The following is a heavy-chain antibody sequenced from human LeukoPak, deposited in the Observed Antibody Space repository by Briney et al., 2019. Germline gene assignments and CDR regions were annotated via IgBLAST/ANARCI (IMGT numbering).Heavy chain of an antibody. CDR3: ASVLGSYYDSSGYYNH. CDR1: GFTFSSYG. V-gene: IGHV3-30*03. Sequence: GGSLRLSCAASGFTFSSYGMHWVRQAPGKGLEWVAVISYDGINKYYTDSVKGRFTISRDNSKNTLYLQMNNLRAEDTAVYYCASVLGSYYDSSGYYNHWGQGTLVTVSS. CDR2: ISYDGINK. D-gene: IGHD3-22*01. J-gene: IGHJ5*02.